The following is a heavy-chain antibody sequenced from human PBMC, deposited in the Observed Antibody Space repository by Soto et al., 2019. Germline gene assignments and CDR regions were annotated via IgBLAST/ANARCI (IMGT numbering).Heavy chain of an antibody. V-gene: IGHV4-59*01. J-gene: IGHJ4*02. Sequence: SETLSLTCTISGGSISVYYWSWIRQSPRQGLEWIGYVYDNGSTNYNPSLKSRVTISEDTPKSQFSLKVNSMTAADTAVYYCARYRREAVAGYTLDNWGQGILVTVSS. D-gene: IGHD6-13*01. CDR1: GGSISVYY. CDR3: ARYRREAVAGYTLDN. CDR2: VYDNGST.